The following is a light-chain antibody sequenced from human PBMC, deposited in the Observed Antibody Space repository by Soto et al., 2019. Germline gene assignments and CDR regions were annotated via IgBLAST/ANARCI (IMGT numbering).Light chain of an antibody. Sequence: EVVLTQSPDTLSLSPGETATLSCRASQSLRPTYVAWYQQKPGQAPRLLIYGASFRATDIPNRFSGRGSGTDFTLSISRLDPEDFAVYYCQQYVTSPRTLGQGTKVDIK. CDR3: QQYVTSPRT. CDR2: GAS. CDR1: QSLRPTY. V-gene: IGKV3-20*01. J-gene: IGKJ1*01.